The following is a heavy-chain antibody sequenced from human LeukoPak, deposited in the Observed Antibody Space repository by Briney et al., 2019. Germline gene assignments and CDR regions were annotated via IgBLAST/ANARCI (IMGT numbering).Heavy chain of an antibody. D-gene: IGHD4-17*01. J-gene: IGHJ3*02. CDR1: GYTFTSYG. V-gene: IGHV1-18*01. CDR3: ARGWQIGLRPPRRAFDI. CDR2: ISAYNGNT. Sequence: ASVKVSCRASGYTFTSYGISWVRQAPGQGLEWMGWISAYNGNTNYAQKLQGRVTMTRDTSISTAYMELSRLRSDDTAVYYCARGWQIGLRPPRRAFDIWGQGTMVTVSS.